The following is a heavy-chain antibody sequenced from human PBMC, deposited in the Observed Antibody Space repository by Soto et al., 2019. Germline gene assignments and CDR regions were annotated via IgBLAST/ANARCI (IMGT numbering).Heavy chain of an antibody. CDR2: INSDGSST. CDR3: SIVNYGVSGVDYVY. Sequence: GGSLRLSCAASGFTVSSYLMHWVRQAPGKGLVWVSRINSDGSSTSFADSVKGRFTISRDNAKNTLDLQMNSLRAEDTAVYYCSIVNYGVSGVDYVYWGQGTLVTVSS. J-gene: IGHJ4*02. CDR1: GFTVSSYL. V-gene: IGHV3-74*01. D-gene: IGHD2-8*01.